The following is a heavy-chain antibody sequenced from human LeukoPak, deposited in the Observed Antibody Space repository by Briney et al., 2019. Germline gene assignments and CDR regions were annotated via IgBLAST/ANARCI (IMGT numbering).Heavy chain of an antibody. Sequence: GGSLRLSCAASGFTFDDYGLSWVRQAPGKGLEWVSGINWNGGSTGYADSVKGRFTISRDNAKNSLYLQMNSLRAEDTALYYCARVTYYYGSGSYYNDYWGQGTLVTVSS. J-gene: IGHJ4*02. D-gene: IGHD3-10*01. CDR3: ARVTYYYGSGSYYNDY. CDR2: INWNGGST. V-gene: IGHV3-20*04. CDR1: GFTFDDYG.